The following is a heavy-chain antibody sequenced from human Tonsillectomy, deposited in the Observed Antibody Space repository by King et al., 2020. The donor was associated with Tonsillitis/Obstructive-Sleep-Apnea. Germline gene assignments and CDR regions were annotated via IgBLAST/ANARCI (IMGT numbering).Heavy chain of an antibody. V-gene: IGHV1-2*06. J-gene: IGHJ3*01. Sequence: VQLVESGAEVKKPGASVKVSCKASGYTFTDYYIHWVRQAPGQGLEWMGRINPNSGGTNYAQKFQGRVTMTRDTSMSTAYMELSRLRSDDTAVFYCARFPGDDAFDFWDQGTMVTVSS. CDR3: ARFPGDDAFDF. CDR2: INPNSGGT. CDR1: GYTFTDYY.